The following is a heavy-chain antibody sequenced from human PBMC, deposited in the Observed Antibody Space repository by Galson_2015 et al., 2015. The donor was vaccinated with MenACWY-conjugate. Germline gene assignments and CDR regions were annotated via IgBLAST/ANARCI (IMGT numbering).Heavy chain of an antibody. CDR2: IKQDGSEK. CDR3: ARDCEVLWFGNMDV. Sequence: SLRLSCAASGFTFSSYWMSWVRQAPGKGLEWVANIKQDGSEKYYVDSVKGRFTISRDNAKNSLYLQTNSLRAEDTAVYYCARDCEVLWFGNMDVWGKGTTVTVSS. J-gene: IGHJ6*03. CDR1: GFTFSSYW. V-gene: IGHV3-7*03. D-gene: IGHD3-10*01.